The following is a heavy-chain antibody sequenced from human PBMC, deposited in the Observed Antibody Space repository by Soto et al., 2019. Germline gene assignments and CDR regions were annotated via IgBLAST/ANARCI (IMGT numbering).Heavy chain of an antibody. CDR1: GFTFDDYA. CDR2: ISWNSGSI. V-gene: IGHV3-9*01. Sequence: GVSLRLSCVASGFTFDDYAMHWVRQAPGKGLEWVSGISWNSGSIGYADSVKGRFTISRDNAKNSLYLQMNSLRAEDTALYYCAKDMGYYDSSGYAGAFDIRGQGTMVTVSS. D-gene: IGHD3-22*01. J-gene: IGHJ3*02. CDR3: AKDMGYYDSSGYAGAFDI.